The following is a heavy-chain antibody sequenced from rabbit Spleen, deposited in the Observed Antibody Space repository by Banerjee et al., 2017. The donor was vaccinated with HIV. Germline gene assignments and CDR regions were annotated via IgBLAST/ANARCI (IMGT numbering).Heavy chain of an antibody. D-gene: IGHD1-1*01. Sequence: QSLEESGGDLVQPEGSLTLTCTASGFDLNDYYYMCWVHQAPGKGLEWIACIYGGSSGTTYYASWAKGRFTISKTSSTTVTLQLNSLTAADTATYFCVRGASSSGYYSLWGQGTLVTVS. CDR2: IYGGSSGTT. V-gene: IGHV1S40*01. CDR3: VRGASSSGYYSL. J-gene: IGHJ4*01. CDR1: GFDLNDYYY.